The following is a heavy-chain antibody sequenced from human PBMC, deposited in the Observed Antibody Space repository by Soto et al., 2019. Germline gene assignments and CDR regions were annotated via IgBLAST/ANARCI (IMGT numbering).Heavy chain of an antibody. CDR1: GGSFTYT. D-gene: IGHD5-18*01. Sequence: QMHLVQSGTEVKKPGSSVKVSCKASGGSFTYTLSWVRQAPGQGLEWMGGIIPIFGTTNYAQKFQDRVTITAVESTKTAYMELNTLTSEDTAVYYCARLHSHGTYGMDVWGQGTTFTVSS. V-gene: IGHV1-69*01. CDR3: ARLHSHGTYGMDV. CDR2: IIPIFGTT. J-gene: IGHJ6*02.